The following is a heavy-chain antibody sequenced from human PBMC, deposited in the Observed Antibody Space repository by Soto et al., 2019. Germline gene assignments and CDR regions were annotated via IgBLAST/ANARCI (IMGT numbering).Heavy chain of an antibody. J-gene: IGHJ5*02. Sequence: QVQLVESGGGAVQPGRSLRLSCAASGFTFDSHGMHWVRQAPGKGLEWVAVISSDGNNKDYADSVKGRFTISRDNFTNILYLQMSSLRAEDTAVYYCAKDLLPNTVTTCGSWGQGTLVTVSS. D-gene: IGHD4-17*01. CDR2: ISSDGNNK. CDR3: AKDLLPNTVTTCGS. V-gene: IGHV3-30*18. CDR1: GFTFDSHG.